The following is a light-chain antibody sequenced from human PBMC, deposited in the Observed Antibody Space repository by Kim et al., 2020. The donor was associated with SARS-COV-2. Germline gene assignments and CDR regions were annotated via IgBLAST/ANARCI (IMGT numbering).Light chain of an antibody. CDR3: QKYNSAPT. CDR2: AAS. CDR1: QGISNY. Sequence: SASVGYRVTITCRASQGISNYLAWYQQKPGKVPKLLIYAASTLQSGVPSRFSGSGSGTDFTLTISSLQPEDVATYYCQKYNSAPTFGGGTKVDIK. J-gene: IGKJ4*01. V-gene: IGKV1-27*01.